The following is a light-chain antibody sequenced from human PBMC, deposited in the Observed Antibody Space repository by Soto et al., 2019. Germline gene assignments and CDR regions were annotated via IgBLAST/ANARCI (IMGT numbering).Light chain of an antibody. J-gene: IGLJ1*01. Sequence: QAVVTQPPSVSGTPGQRVTISCSGSSSNIGSSYVYWYQQLPGTAPKLLIYRNNQWPSGVPDRFSGSKAGTSASLVISGLRSEDEADYFCAVWDDSLAIYVFGTATKLTVL. CDR3: AVWDDSLAIYV. CDR1: SSNIGSSY. CDR2: RNN. V-gene: IGLV1-47*01.